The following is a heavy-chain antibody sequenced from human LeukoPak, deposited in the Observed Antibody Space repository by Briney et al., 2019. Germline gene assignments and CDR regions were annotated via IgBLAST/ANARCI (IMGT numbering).Heavy chain of an antibody. Sequence: ASVKVSCTASGYTFTGYYMHWVRQAPGQGLEWMGWINPNSGGTNYAQKFQGKVTMTRDTSISTAYMELSRLRSDDTAVYYCARPSLGTGDHAFDIWGQGTMVTVSS. V-gene: IGHV1-2*02. CDR3: ARPSLGTGDHAFDI. D-gene: IGHD7-27*01. CDR1: GYTFTGYY. J-gene: IGHJ3*02. CDR2: INPNSGGT.